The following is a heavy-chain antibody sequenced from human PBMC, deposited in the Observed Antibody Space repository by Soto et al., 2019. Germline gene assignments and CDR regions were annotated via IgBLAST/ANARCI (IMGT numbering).Heavy chain of an antibody. V-gene: IGHV1-69*05. D-gene: IGHD3-22*01. CDR2: IIPIFGTA. CDR3: ARIYYYDSSGQGGFDP. Sequence: GASVKVSCKASGGTFSSYAISWVRQAPGQGLEWMGGIIPIFGTANYAQKLQGRVTMTTDTSTSTAYMELRSLRSDDTAVYYCARIYYYDSSGQGGFDPWGQGTLVTVSS. CDR1: GGTFSSYA. J-gene: IGHJ5*02.